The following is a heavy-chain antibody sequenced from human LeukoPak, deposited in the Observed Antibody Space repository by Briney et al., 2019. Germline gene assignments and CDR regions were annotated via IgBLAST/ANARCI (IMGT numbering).Heavy chain of an antibody. J-gene: IGHJ4*02. V-gene: IGHV1-2*02. D-gene: IGHD1-26*01. Sequence: ASVKVSCKASGYTFIDYYMHWVRQAPGQGLEWIGWISPNSGGTKSVQKFQGRVTMTRDTSITTVYMGLSGLSFDDTAVYYCARGGGRYSVDYWGQGTLVIVSS. CDR2: ISPNSGGT. CDR3: ARGGGRYSVDY. CDR1: GYTFIDYY.